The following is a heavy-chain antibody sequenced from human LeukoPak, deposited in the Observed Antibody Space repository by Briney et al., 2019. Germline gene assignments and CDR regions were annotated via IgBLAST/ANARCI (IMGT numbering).Heavy chain of an antibody. J-gene: IGHJ3*02. CDR3: ARAVGYCTNGVCPRAFDI. V-gene: IGHV3-7*01. CDR1: GFTFSSYW. D-gene: IGHD2-8*01. CDR2: IKQDGSEK. Sequence: PGGSLRLSCAASGFTFSSYWMSWVRQAPGKGLEWVANIKQDGSEKYYVDSVKGRFTISGDNAKNSLYLQMNSLRAEDTAVYYCARAVGYCTNGVCPRAFDIWGQGTMVTVSS.